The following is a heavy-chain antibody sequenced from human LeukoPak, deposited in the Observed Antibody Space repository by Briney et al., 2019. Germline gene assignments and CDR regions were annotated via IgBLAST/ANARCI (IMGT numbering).Heavy chain of an antibody. V-gene: IGHV3-33*01. J-gene: IGHJ6*02. CDR1: GFTFSSYD. CDR2: LWYDGSNK. CDR3: ARGNYGYYGMDV. Sequence: GGSLRLSCAAFGFTFSSYDMHWVRQAPGKGLEWVAVLWYDGSNKYYADSVKGRFTISRDNSKNTLYLQVNSLRAEDTAVYYCARGNYGYYGMDVWGQGTTVTVSS. D-gene: IGHD3-10*01.